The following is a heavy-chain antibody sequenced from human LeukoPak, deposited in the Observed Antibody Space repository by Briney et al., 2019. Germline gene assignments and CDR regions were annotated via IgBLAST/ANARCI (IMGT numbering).Heavy chain of an antibody. CDR3: AKDKSPYKFFDAYDI. D-gene: IGHD5-24*01. CDR2: ISAYNGNT. Sequence: ASVKVSCKASGYTFTSYGISWVRQAPGQGLEWMGWISAYNGNTNYAQKLQGRVTMTTDTSTSTAYMELRSLRSDDTAVYYCAKDKSPYKFFDAYDIWGQGTMVTVSS. V-gene: IGHV1-18*01. J-gene: IGHJ3*02. CDR1: GYTFTSYG.